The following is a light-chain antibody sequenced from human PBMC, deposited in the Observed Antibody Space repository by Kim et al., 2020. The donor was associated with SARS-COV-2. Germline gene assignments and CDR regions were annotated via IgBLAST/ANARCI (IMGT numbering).Light chain of an antibody. CDR2: GAS. V-gene: IGKV3-20*01. CDR3: QQFGTSPWT. CDR1: QSVSSSY. Sequence: SPGERATRSCRASQSVSSSYLAWYQQKPGQAPRLLIYGASSRATGISDRFSGSGSGTDFTLSISRLEPEDFAVYYCQQFGTSPWTFGQGTKVDIK. J-gene: IGKJ1*01.